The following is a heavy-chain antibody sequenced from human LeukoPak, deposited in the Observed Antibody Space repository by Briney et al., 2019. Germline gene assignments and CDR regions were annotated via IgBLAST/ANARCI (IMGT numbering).Heavy chain of an antibody. Sequence: ASMKVSCKASGYTFTSYGISWVRQAPGQGLEWMGWISAYNGNTNYAQKLQGRVTMTTDTSTSTAYMELRSLRSDDTAVYYCARVHYDSSGSIYYYYGMDVWGQGTTVTVSS. CDR1: GYTFTSYG. CDR3: ARVHYDSSGSIYYYYGMDV. V-gene: IGHV1-18*01. CDR2: ISAYNGNT. D-gene: IGHD3-22*01. J-gene: IGHJ6*02.